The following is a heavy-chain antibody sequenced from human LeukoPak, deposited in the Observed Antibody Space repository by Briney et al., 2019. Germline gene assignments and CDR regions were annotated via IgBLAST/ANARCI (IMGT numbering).Heavy chain of an antibody. CDR1: GYTFTSYY. CDR2: INPSGGST. D-gene: IGHD3/OR15-3a*01. Sequence: ASVKVSCKASGYTFTSYYMHWVRQAPGQGLEWRGMINPSGGSTSYAQKFQGRVTMTRDMSTSTVYMELSSLRSEDTAVYYSARGLDSTPYYFDYWGQGTLVTVSS. J-gene: IGHJ4*02. V-gene: IGHV1-46*01. CDR3: ARGLDSTPYYFDY.